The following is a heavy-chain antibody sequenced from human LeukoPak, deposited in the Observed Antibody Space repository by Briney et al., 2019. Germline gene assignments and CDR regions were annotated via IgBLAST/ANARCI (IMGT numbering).Heavy chain of an antibody. Sequence: SSETLSLTCAVYGGSFSGYYWSWIRQPPGKGLEWIGEINHSGSTNYNPSLKSRVTISVDTSKNQFSLKLSSVTAADTAVYYCASLGSHNDYWGQGTLVTVSS. CDR1: GGSFSGYY. V-gene: IGHV4-34*01. D-gene: IGHD3-16*01. CDR2: INHSGST. J-gene: IGHJ4*02. CDR3: ASLGSHNDY.